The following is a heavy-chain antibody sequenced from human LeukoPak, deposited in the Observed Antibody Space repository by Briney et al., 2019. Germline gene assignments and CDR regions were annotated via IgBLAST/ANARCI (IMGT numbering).Heavy chain of an antibody. V-gene: IGHV3-23*01. CDR2: ISDSASRT. Sequence: GGSLRLSCGASGFIFRGHGMNWVRQAPGKGLEWVSGISDSASRTFYAESVKGRFTISRDNSKNTLYLQMNSLRAEDTAVYYCAKGTFGVPYYFDYWGQGALVTVSS. CDR3: AKGTFGVPYYFDY. J-gene: IGHJ4*02. D-gene: IGHD3-16*01. CDR1: GFIFRGHG.